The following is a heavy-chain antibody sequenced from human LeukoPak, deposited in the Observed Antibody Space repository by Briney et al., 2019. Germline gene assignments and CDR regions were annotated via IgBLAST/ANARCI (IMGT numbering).Heavy chain of an antibody. CDR2: INHSGST. J-gene: IGHJ4*02. CDR3: ARGGVKYSSGWYLAY. V-gene: IGHV4-34*01. Sequence: PSETLSLTCAVYGGSFSGYYWSWIRQPPGKGLEWIGVINHSGSTNYNPSLKSRVTISVDTSKNQFSLKLSSVTAADTAVYYCARGGVKYSSGWYLAYWGQGTLVTVSS. CDR1: GGSFSGYY. D-gene: IGHD6-19*01.